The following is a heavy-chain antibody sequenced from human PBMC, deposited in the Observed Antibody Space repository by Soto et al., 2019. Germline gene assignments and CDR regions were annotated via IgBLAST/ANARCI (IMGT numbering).Heavy chain of an antibody. CDR3: ARHRESSGYFDS. CDR1: GGSISSGDYY. CDR2: MYSTGST. Sequence: PSETLSLTCTVSGGSISSGDYYWGWIRQPPGKGLEWIGSMYSTGSTYYNPSLKSRVTISVDTSKHQFSLKLSSVTAADTAVYSCARHRESSGYFDSWGQGTLVTVSS. V-gene: IGHV4-39*01. D-gene: IGHD6-19*01. J-gene: IGHJ4*02.